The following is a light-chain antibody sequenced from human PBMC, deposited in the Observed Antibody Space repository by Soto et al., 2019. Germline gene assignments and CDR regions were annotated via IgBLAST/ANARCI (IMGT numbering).Light chain of an antibody. Sequence: IVMTQSPATLSVSPWERATLSCGASQSVSSNLAWYQQKPGQAPRLLIYDASTRAPGIPARFSGSGSGTELTLTISSLQPDDFATYYCLQDYNYPLTFGGGTKVDIK. CDR3: LQDYNYPLT. CDR1: QSVSSN. CDR2: DAS. J-gene: IGKJ4*01. V-gene: IGKV3-15*01.